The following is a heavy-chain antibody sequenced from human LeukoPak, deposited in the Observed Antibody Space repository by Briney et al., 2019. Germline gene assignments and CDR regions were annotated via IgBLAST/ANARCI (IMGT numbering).Heavy chain of an antibody. CDR1: GYTFTSYD. CDR3: AKTYYYGSGSQGYYFDY. CDR2: MNPNSGNT. Sequence: ASVKVSCKASGYTFTSYDINWVRQATGQGLEWMGWMNPNSGNTGYAQKFQGRVTMTRNTSISTACMELSSLRSEDTAVYYCAKTYYYGSGSQGYYFDYWGQGTLVTVSS. D-gene: IGHD3-10*01. J-gene: IGHJ4*02. V-gene: IGHV1-8*01.